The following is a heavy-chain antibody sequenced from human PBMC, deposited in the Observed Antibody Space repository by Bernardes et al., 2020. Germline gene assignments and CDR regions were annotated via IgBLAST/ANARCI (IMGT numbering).Heavy chain of an antibody. J-gene: IGHJ3*02. Sequence: VKVSCKASGYTFTGYYMHWVRQAPGQGLEWMGRINPNSGGTNYAQKFQGRVTMTRDTSISTAYMELSRLRSDDTAVYYCASVYCSSTSCSDAFDIWGQGTMVTVSS. CDR2: INPNSGGT. CDR1: GYTFTGYY. D-gene: IGHD2-2*01. CDR3: ASVYCSSTSCSDAFDI. V-gene: IGHV1-2*06.